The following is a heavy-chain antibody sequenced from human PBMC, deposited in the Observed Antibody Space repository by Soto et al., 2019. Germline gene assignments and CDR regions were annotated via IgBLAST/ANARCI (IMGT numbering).Heavy chain of an antibody. V-gene: IGHV1-46*03. J-gene: IGHJ4*02. CDR1: GYTFTSYY. D-gene: IGHD4-17*01. CDR2: INPSGGST. CDR3: AMVRMTTVTNGGTYYFDY. Sequence: ASVTVSCKASGYTFTSYYMRWVRQTNRQGLEWMGIINPSGGSTSYAQKFQGRVTMTRDTSTSTVYMELSSLRSEDTAVYYCAMVRMTTVTNGGTYYFDYWGQGTLVTVSS.